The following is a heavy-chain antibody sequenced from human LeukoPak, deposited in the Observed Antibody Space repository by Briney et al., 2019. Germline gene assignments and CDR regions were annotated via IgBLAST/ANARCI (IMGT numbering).Heavy chain of an antibody. CDR2: IRYDGSNK. J-gene: IGHJ4*02. CDR1: GFTFSSYG. D-gene: IGHD3-10*01. Sequence: GGSLRLSCAASGFTFSSYGMHWVRQAPGKGLKWVAFIRYDGSNKYYADSVKGRFTISRDNSKNTLYLQMNSLRAEDTAVYYCSGSYYSGFDYWGQGTLVTVSS. V-gene: IGHV3-30*02. CDR3: SGSYYSGFDY.